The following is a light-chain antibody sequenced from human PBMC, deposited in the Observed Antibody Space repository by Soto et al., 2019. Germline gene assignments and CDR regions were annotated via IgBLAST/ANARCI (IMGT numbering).Light chain of an antibody. V-gene: IGKV3-15*01. Sequence: DIVMTQSPATLSLSPGERATLSCRASQSISSNLAWYQHKPGQAPRLLIYAASTRASGIPDRFSGGGSGTEFSLTITSLQSEDFAIYYCQQYKNWPPMYTFGQGTRLEI. J-gene: IGKJ2*01. CDR1: QSISSN. CDR2: AAS. CDR3: QQYKNWPPMYT.